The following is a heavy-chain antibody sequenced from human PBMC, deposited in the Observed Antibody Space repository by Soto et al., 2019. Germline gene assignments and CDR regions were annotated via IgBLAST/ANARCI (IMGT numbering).Heavy chain of an antibody. CDR3: ARDRGGKQQLVSNFDY. J-gene: IGHJ4*02. Sequence: SETLSLTCTVSGGSISSGGYYWTWIRPHPGKGLEWIGYIYYSGTTYYNPSLKSRLTISVDTSKNQFSLKLSSVTAADTAVYYCARDRGGKQQLVSNFDYWGQGTLVTVS. CDR1: GGSISSGGYY. V-gene: IGHV4-31*03. D-gene: IGHD6-13*01. CDR2: IYYSGTT.